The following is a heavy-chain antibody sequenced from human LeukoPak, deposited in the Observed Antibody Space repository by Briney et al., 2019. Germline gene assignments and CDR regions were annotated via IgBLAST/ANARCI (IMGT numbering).Heavy chain of an antibody. D-gene: IGHD3-3*01. CDR2: ISGSGGST. CDR3: AESAHYDFWSGYYTMDY. J-gene: IGHJ4*02. CDR1: GFTFSSYA. V-gene: IGHV3-23*01. Sequence: GGSLRLSCAASGFTFSSYAMSWVRQAPGKGLEWVSAISGSGGSTYYADSVKGRFTISRDNSKNTLYLQMNSLRAEDTAVYYCAESAHYDFWSGYYTMDYWGQGTLVTVSS.